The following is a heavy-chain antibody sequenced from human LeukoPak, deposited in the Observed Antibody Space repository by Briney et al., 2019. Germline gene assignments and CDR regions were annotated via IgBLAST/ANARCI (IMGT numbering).Heavy chain of an antibody. CDR1: GGSISSSSYY. CDR2: VYYSGST. D-gene: IGHD3-16*01. J-gene: IGHJ4*02. CDR3: ARHAKYNIIRGYNYGGGGPDY. Sequence: SETLSLTCTVSGGSISSSSYYWGWIRQPPGKGLEWIGSVYYSGSTYYNSSLKSRVTISVVTSKNQFSLKLSSVTAADTAVYFCARHAKYNIIRGYNYGGGGPDYWGQGTLVTVSS. V-gene: IGHV4-39*01.